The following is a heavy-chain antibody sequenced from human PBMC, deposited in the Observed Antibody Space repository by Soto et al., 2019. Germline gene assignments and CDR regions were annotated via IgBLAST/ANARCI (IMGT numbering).Heavy chain of an antibody. D-gene: IGHD3-22*01. J-gene: IGHJ4*02. Sequence: PSETLSLTCAVYGGSFSGYYWSWIRQPPGKGLEWIGEINHSGSTNYNPSLKSRVTISVDTSKHQFSLKLSSVTAADTAVYYCARVPPTYYYDSMGYYWGQGTLVTVSS. V-gene: IGHV4-34*01. CDR1: GGSFSGYY. CDR2: INHSGST. CDR3: ARVPPTYYYDSMGYY.